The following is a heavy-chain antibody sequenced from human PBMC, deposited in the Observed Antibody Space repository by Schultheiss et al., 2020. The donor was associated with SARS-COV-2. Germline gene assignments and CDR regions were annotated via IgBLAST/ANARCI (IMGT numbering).Heavy chain of an antibody. D-gene: IGHD1-26*01. CDR2: ISWNSGSI. CDR1: GFTFDDYA. V-gene: IGHV3-9*01. Sequence: GGSLRLSCAASGFTFDDYAMHWVRQAPGKGLEWVSGISWNSGSIGYADSVKGRFTISRDNSKNTLYLQMNSLKTDDTAVYYCARENSAGSRDWGLGTLVTVSS. CDR3: ARENSAGSRD. J-gene: IGHJ4*02.